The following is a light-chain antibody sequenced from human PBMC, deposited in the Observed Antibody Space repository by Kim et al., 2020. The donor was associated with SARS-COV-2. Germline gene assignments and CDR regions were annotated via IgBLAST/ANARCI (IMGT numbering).Light chain of an antibody. J-gene: IGLJ1*01. CDR3: SSYRSGNTFV. V-gene: IGLV2-14*04. Sequence: GQSITIPCTGTSSDVGGYDYVSWYQQLPGKAPKLIIYDVTQRPSGVSDRFSGSKSGNTASLTISGLQAEDEADYYCSSYRSGNTFVFGTGTKVTVL. CDR2: DVT. CDR1: SSDVGGYDY.